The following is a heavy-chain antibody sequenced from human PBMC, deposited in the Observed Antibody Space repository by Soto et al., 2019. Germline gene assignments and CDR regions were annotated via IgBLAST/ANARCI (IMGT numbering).Heavy chain of an antibody. J-gene: IGHJ3*02. D-gene: IGHD4-17*01. CDR3: ARVSPDDYGDPDAFDI. CDR1: GGSISSGGYY. V-gene: IGHV4-31*03. CDR2: IYYSGNT. Sequence: QVQLQESGPGLVKPSQTLSLTCTVSGGSISSGGYYWSWMRQRPGQGRGGIGYIYYSGNTYYNPSVKSRVTISVDTSKNQFSLKLSSVTAADTAVYYCARVSPDDYGDPDAFDIWGQGTMVTVSS.